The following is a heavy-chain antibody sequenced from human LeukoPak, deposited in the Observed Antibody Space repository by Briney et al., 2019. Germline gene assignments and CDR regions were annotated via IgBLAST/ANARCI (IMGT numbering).Heavy chain of an antibody. Sequence: GGSLRLSCAASGFIFSDYYMSWIRQAPGKGLEWLSYISSSGSTIYYADSVKGRFTISRDNARNSLYLQMDSLRAEDTAVHYCARELDSGYDRWGQGTLVTVSS. V-gene: IGHV3-11*01. J-gene: IGHJ4*02. CDR1: GFIFSDYY. D-gene: IGHD5-12*01. CDR2: ISSSGSTI. CDR3: ARELDSGYDR.